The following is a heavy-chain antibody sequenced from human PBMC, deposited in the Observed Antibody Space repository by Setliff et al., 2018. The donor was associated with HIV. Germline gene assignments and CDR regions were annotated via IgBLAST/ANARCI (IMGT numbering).Heavy chain of an antibody. V-gene: IGHV1-18*01. D-gene: IGHD3-22*01. J-gene: IGHJ3*02. Sequence: GASVKVSCKASGYTFTSYGISWVRQAPGQGLEWMGWISAYNGNTNYAQKLQGRVTMTTDTSTSTAYMELRSLRSDDTAVYYCARLGRGTYYYDSSGYLYAFDIWGQGTMVTVSS. CDR3: ARLGRGTYYYDSSGYLYAFDI. CDR1: GYTFTSYG. CDR2: ISAYNGNT.